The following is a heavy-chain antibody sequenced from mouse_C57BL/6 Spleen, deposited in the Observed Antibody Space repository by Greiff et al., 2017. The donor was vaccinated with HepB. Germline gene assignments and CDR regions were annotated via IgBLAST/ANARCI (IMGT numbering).Heavy chain of an antibody. V-gene: IGHV1-50*01. Sequence: QVQLQQPGAELVKPGASVKLSCKASGYTFTSYWMQWVKQRPGQGLEWIGEIDPSDSYTNYNQKFKGKATLTVDTSSSTAYMQLSSLTSEDSAVYYCARPDSSGYEFAYWGQGTLVTVSA. CDR1: GYTFTSYW. J-gene: IGHJ3*01. D-gene: IGHD3-2*02. CDR3: ARPDSSGYEFAY. CDR2: IDPSDSYT.